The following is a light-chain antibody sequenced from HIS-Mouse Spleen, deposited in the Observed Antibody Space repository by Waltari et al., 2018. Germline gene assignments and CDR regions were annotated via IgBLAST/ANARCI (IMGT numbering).Light chain of an antibody. V-gene: IGLV2-11*01. J-gene: IGLJ1*01. Sequence: SVSGSPGQSVTISCTGTSRDVGGYNYVSWYQQHPGKAPKLMIYDVSKRPSGVPDRFSGSKSGNTASLTISGLQAEDEADYYCCSYAGSYTGVFGTGTKVTVL. CDR2: DVS. CDR1: SRDVGGYNY. CDR3: CSYAGSYTGV.